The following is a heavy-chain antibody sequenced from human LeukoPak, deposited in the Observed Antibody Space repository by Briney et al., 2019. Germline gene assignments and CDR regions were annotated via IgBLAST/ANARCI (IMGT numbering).Heavy chain of an antibody. J-gene: IGHJ4*02. CDR1: GYTLTELS. CDR2: FNPEDGET. D-gene: IGHD4-17*01. Sequence: ASVKVSCKVSGYTLTELSMHWVRQAPGKGLEWMGGFNPEDGETIYAQKFQGRVTMTEDTSTDTAYMELSSLRSEDTAVYYCATGDYGDYYYFDYWGQGTLVTVSS. V-gene: IGHV1-24*01. CDR3: ATGDYGDYYYFDY.